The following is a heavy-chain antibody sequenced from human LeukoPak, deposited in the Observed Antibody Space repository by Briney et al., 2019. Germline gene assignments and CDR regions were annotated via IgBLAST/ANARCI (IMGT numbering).Heavy chain of an antibody. J-gene: IGHJ1*01. D-gene: IGHD1-26*01. CDR3: ATASGRQYAEYFQH. CDR2: ITSNGGST. CDR1: GFTFSRYA. V-gene: IGHV3-64*01. Sequence: PGGSLRLSCAASGFTFSRYAMHWVRQAPGKGLEYVSAITSNGGSTYYANSVKGRFIISRDNSKNTLYLQLGSLRADDMAMYYCATASGRQYAEYFQHWGQGTLVTVSS.